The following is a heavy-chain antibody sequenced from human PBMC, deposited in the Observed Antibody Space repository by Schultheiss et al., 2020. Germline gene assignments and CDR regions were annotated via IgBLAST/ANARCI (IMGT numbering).Heavy chain of an antibody. V-gene: IGHV1-8*01. Sequence: GESLKISCKASGYTFTSYDINWVRQATGQGLEWMGWMNPNSGNTGYAQKFQGRVTMTTDTSTSTAYMELRSLRSDDTAVYYCARDEEQWLVSGLDPWGQGTLVTVSS. CDR3: ARDEEQWLVSGLDP. CDR1: GYTFTSYD. CDR2: MNPNSGNT. D-gene: IGHD6-19*01. J-gene: IGHJ5*02.